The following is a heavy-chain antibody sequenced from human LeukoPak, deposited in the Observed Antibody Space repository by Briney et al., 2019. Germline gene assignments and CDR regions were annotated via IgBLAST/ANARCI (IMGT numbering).Heavy chain of an antibody. J-gene: IGHJ4*02. V-gene: IGHV4-59*08. D-gene: IGHD4-17*01. CDR1: GGSISSYY. Sequence: PSETLSLTCTVSGGSISSYYWIWIRQPPGKGLEWIGYVYYSGSTNYNPSLKSRVTISVDTSKNQFSLKLSSVTAADTAVYYCASMTAVTREPSNWGQGTLVTVSS. CDR3: ASMTAVTREPSN. CDR2: VYYSGST.